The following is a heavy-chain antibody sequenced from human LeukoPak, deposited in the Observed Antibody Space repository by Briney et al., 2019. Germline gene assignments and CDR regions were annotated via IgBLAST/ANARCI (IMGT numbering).Heavy chain of an antibody. V-gene: IGHV4-59*01. CDR2: IYYSGST. CDR1: GGSISSYY. CDR3: ASHSDYYGSGSPFDY. Sequence: ASETLSLTCTVSGGSISSYYWSWIRQPPGKGLEWIGYIYYSGSTNYNPSLKSRVTISVDTSKNQFSLKLSSVTAADTAVYYCASHSDYYGSGSPFDYWGQGTLVTVSS. J-gene: IGHJ4*02. D-gene: IGHD3-10*01.